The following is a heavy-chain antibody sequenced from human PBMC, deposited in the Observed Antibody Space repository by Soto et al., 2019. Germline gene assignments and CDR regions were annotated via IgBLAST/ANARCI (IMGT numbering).Heavy chain of an antibody. CDR3: TRLYCGGACDFVS. Sequence: EVQLVESGGGLVQPGGSLKLSCAASGFTFSGSAMHWVRQASGKGLEWVGRIRDKANSYATAYTASVKGRFTISRDDSNSTAYREMNRLKTEDTAVYYCTRLYCGGACDFVSGGQGTLVTVSS. V-gene: IGHV3-73*02. CDR1: GFTFSGSA. J-gene: IGHJ4*02. D-gene: IGHD2-21*02. CDR2: IRDKANSYAT.